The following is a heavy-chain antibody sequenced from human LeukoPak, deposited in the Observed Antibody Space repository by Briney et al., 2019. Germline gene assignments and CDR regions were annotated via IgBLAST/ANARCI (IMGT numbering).Heavy chain of an antibody. V-gene: IGHV1-18*01. J-gene: IGHJ4*02. Sequence: ASVKVSCKASGYTFTTYGFNWVRQAPGQGLEWMRWISAYNGDTQYAQKLQGRVTMTTDTSTRTAYLELRSLSSDDTAVYYCARGHSESSLSFFDFWGQGTLVTVSS. CDR1: GYTFTTYG. CDR2: ISAYNGDT. CDR3: ARGHSESSLSFFDF. D-gene: IGHD1-26*01.